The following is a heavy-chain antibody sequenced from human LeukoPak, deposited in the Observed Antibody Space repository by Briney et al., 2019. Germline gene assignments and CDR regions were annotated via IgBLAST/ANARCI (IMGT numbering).Heavy chain of an antibody. CDR3: ARGELVVVAATPFDY. Sequence: ASVKVSCKASGYTFTSYYMHWVRQAPGQGLEWMGIINPSGGSTSYAQKFQGRVTMTRDTSTSTVYMELSSLRSEDTAVYYCARGELVVVAATPFDYWGQGTLVTVSS. J-gene: IGHJ4*02. V-gene: IGHV1-46*01. D-gene: IGHD2-15*01. CDR1: GYTFTSYY. CDR2: INPSGGST.